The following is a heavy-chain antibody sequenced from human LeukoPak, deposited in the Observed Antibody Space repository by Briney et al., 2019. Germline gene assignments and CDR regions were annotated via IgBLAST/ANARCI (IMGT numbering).Heavy chain of an antibody. CDR1: GFTFSSYG. CDR2: ISYDGSNK. V-gene: IGHV3-30*18. Sequence: AGGSLRPSCAASGFTFSSYGMHWVRQAPGKGLEWVAVISYDGSNKYYADSVKGRFTISRDNSKNTLYLQMNSLRAEDTAVYYCANLADPGWFDPWGQGTLVTVSS. J-gene: IGHJ5*02. CDR3: ANLADPGWFDP.